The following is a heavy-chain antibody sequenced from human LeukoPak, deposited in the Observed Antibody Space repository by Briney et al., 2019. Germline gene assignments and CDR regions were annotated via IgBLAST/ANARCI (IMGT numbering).Heavy chain of an antibody. CDR2: IYYSGST. D-gene: IGHD3-10*01. V-gene: IGHV4-59*01. CDR1: GGSTGSSY. CDR3: ARHLVRGVMSYYYFGMDV. J-gene: IGHJ6*02. Sequence: PETLSLTSTVSGGSTGSSYWSWIRQPPGKGLEWIGYIYYSGSTTYNPSLKSRVTISGDTFKNQLSLKLSSVTAADTAVYYCARHLVRGVMSYYYFGMDVWGQGTTVTVSS.